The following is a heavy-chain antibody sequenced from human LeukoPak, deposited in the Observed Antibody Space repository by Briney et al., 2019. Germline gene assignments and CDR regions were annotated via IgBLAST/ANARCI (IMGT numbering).Heavy chain of an antibody. J-gene: IGHJ4*02. Sequence: ETLSLTCTVSGYSISNGYYWGWIRQSPGKGLEWVADIKRDGSEKYYVDSVKGRFSISRDNAKNSLYLQMNSLRAEDTAVYYCARVYYGDYGYFDYWGQGTLVTVSS. D-gene: IGHD4-17*01. CDR2: IKRDGSEK. V-gene: IGHV3-7*01. CDR3: ARVYYGDYGYFDY. CDR1: GYSISNGYY.